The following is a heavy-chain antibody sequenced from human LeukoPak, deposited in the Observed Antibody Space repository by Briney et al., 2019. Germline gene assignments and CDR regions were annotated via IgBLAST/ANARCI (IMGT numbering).Heavy chain of an antibody. V-gene: IGHV3-30-3*01. CDR2: ISYDGSNT. CDR3: ARDGGDYIDY. J-gene: IGHJ4*02. CDR1: GFTFSSFA. D-gene: IGHD3-3*01. Sequence: GRSLRLSCTASGFTFSSFAMHWVRQAPGKGLEWVALISYDGSNTYYADSVKGRFTISRDNSKNTLYLQMNSLRAEDTAVYYCARDGGDYIDYWGQGTLVTVSS.